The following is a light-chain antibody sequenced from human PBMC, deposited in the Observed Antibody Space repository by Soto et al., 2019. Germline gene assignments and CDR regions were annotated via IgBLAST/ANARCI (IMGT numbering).Light chain of an antibody. CDR3: SSLTTSDTWV. J-gene: IGLJ3*02. CDR1: SSDVGNYNR. CDR2: EVK. V-gene: IGLV2-14*02. Sequence: QSALTQPASVSGSPGQSITISCSGGSSDVGNYNRVSWYRQHPGKAPQLIVYEVKNRPSGVSNRFSGSKSGNTASLTISGLQAEDEADYFCSSLTTSDTWVIRGGTKLTVL.